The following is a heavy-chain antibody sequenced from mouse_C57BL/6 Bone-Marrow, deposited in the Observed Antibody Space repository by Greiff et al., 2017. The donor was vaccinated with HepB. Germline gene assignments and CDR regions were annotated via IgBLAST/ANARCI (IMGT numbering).Heavy chain of an antibody. Sequence: EVKLMESGGGLVQPGGSLSLSCAASGFTFTDYYMSWVRQPPGKALEWLGFIRNKANGYTTEYSASVKGRFTISRDNSQSILYLQMNALRAEDSATYYCAGSTVVAGDYYAMDYWGQGTSVTVSS. CDR2: IRNKANGYTT. J-gene: IGHJ4*01. CDR3: AGSTVVAGDYYAMDY. V-gene: IGHV7-3*01. D-gene: IGHD1-1*01. CDR1: GFTFTDYY.